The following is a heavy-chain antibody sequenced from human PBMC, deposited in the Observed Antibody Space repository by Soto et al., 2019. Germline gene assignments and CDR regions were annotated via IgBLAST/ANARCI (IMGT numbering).Heavy chain of an antibody. CDR1: GYTFTIYD. V-gene: IGHV1-8*01. CDR2: MNPNSGNT. J-gene: IGHJ6*03. CDR3: ARTSGKWLLSRGYYYYMDV. Sequence: ASVKVSCKASGYTFTIYDINWVRQATGQGLEWMGWMNPNSGNTGYAQKFQGRVTMTRNTSISTAYMELSSLRSEDTAVYYCARTSGKWLLSRGYYYYMDVWGKGTTVTVSS. D-gene: IGHD3-3*01.